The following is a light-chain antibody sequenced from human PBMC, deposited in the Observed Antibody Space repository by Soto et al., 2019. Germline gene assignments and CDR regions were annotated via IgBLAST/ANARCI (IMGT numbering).Light chain of an antibody. Sequence: DIVMTQSPLSLPVTPGEPASISCRSSQSLLHSNGYNYLDWYLQKPGQSPQLLIYLGSNRASGVPDRFSCSGSGTDFTLKISRVEAEHVGVYYCMQALQTWTFGQGTKVEIK. CDR1: QSLLHSNGYNY. V-gene: IGKV2-28*01. CDR3: MQALQTWT. J-gene: IGKJ1*01. CDR2: LGS.